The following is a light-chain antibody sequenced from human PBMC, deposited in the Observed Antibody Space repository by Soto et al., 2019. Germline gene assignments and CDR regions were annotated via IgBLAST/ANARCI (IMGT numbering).Light chain of an antibody. V-gene: IGLV2-14*03. CDR1: SSDIGSFTF. J-gene: IGLJ1*01. CDR3: SSYTSSSTHV. Sequence: QSVLTQPASVSGSPGQSITISCTGTSSDIGSFTFVSWYQQHPGKVPKLMIFDVNRRPSGVSDRFSGSKSGNTASLTISGLQAEDAGDYYCSSYTSSSTHVFGSGTKLTVL. CDR2: DVN.